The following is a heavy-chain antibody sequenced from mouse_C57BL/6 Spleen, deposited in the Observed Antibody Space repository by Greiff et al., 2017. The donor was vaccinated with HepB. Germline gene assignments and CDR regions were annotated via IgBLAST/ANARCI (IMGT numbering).Heavy chain of an antibody. CDR1: GFSLTSYG. V-gene: IGHV2-2*01. J-gene: IGHJ1*03. D-gene: IGHD1-1*01. CDR3: ARNPLYYGSSWYFDV. CDR2: IWSGGST. Sequence: QVQLKESGPGLVQPSQSLSITCTVSGFSLTSYGVHWVRQSPGKGLEWLGVIWSGGSTDYNAAFISRLSISKDNSKSQVFFKMNSLQADDTAIYYCARNPLYYGSSWYFDVWGTGTTVTVSS.